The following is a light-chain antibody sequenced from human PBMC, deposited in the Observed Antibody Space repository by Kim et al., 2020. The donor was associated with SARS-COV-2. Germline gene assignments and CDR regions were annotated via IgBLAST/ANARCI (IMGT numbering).Light chain of an antibody. Sequence: QLVLTQSPSASASLGASVKLTCTLSSGHSSYAIAWHQQQPEKGPRYLMKLNSDGSHSTGDGIPDRFSGSSSGAERYLTISSLQSEDEADYYCQTWGTVRVFGGGTQLTVL. J-gene: IGLJ3*02. CDR1: SGHSSYA. CDR3: QTWGTVRV. CDR2: LNSDGSH. V-gene: IGLV4-69*01.